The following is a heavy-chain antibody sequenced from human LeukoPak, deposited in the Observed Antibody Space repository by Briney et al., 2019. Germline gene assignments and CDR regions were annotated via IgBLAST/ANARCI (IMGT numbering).Heavy chain of an antibody. CDR2: INHSGST. CDR1: GGSLSGYK. J-gene: IGHJ5*02. D-gene: IGHD2-15*01. CDR3: ASRYCSGGDCYSWFDP. Sequence: SETLSLTCAVYGGSLSGYKCSWIRQPPGKGLEWIGEINHSGSTNNNPSLKSRVIISVDTSKNQFSLKLSSVTAADTAVYYCASRYCSGGDCYSWFDPWGQGILVTVSS. V-gene: IGHV4-34*01.